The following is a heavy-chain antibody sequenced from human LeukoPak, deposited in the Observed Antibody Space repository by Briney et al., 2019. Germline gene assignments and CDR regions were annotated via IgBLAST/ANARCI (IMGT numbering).Heavy chain of an antibody. CDR3: ARCYDSSGYYSNSDAFDI. V-gene: IGHV4-34*01. J-gene: IGHJ3*02. Sequence: SETLSLTCAVYGGSFSGYYWSWIRQPPGKGLEWIGEINHSGSTNYNPSLKSRVIISVDTSKNQFSLKLSSVTAADTAVYYCARCYDSSGYYSNSDAFDIWGQGTMVTVSS. CDR2: INHSGST. CDR1: GGSFSGYY. D-gene: IGHD3-22*01.